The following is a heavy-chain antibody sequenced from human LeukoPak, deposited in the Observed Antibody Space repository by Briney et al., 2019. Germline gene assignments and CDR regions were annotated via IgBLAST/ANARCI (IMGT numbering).Heavy chain of an antibody. CDR1: GFTVSSNE. CDR2: ISGGST. Sequence: GGSLRLSCAASGFTVSSNEMSWVRQAPGKGLEWVSSISGGSTYYADSRKGRFTISRDNSKNTVSLQMDSLRVDDTGVYYCARGFLQLTPYYFDYWGQGTLLTVSS. D-gene: IGHD1-1*01. CDR3: ARGFLQLTPYYFDY. V-gene: IGHV3-38-3*01. J-gene: IGHJ4*02.